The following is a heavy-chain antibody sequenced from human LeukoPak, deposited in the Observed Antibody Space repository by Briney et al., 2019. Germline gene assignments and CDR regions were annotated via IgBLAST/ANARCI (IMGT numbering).Heavy chain of an antibody. CDR2: INPNSGGT. D-gene: IGHD6-19*01. CDR1: GYTFTGYY. CDR3: ARDRPPGAVAGTDDYYYYYMDV. V-gene: IGHV1-2*02. J-gene: IGHJ6*03. Sequence: ASVKVSCKASGYTFTGYYMHWVRQAPGQGLEWMGWINPNSGGTNYAQKFQGRVTMTRDTSISTAYMELSRLRSDDTAVYYCARDRPPGAVAGTDDYYYYYMDVWGKGTTVTVSS.